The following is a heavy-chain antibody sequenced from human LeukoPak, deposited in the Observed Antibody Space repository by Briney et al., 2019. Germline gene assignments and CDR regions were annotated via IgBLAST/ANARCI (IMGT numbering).Heavy chain of an antibody. CDR3: AREPGYSSSWYFDY. J-gene: IGHJ4*02. CDR2: INHSGST. CDR1: GGSFSGYY. V-gene: IGHV4-34*01. Sequence: SETLSLTCAVYGGSFSGYYWSWIRQPPRKGLEVIGEINHSGSTNYNPSLNSRVTISVDTSKNQFSLKLSSVTAADTAVYYCAREPGYSSSWYFDYWGQGTLVTVSS. D-gene: IGHD6-13*01.